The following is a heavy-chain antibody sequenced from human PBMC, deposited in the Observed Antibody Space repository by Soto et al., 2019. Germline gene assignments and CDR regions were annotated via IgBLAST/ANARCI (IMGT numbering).Heavy chain of an antibody. CDR2: ITSSSAI. CDR1: GFTFSSYA. Sequence: PGGSLRLSCTASGFTFSSYAMNWVRQAPGKGLEWVSCITSSSAIYYADSVKGRFTISRDNAKNSLYLQMNSLRAEDTAVYYCARVITSSGWYEDYWGQGTPVTVSS. V-gene: IGHV3-48*01. CDR3: ARVITSSGWYEDY. J-gene: IGHJ4*02. D-gene: IGHD6-19*01.